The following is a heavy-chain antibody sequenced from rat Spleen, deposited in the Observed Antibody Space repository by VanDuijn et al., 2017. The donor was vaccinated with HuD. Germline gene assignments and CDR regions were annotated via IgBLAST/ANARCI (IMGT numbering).Heavy chain of an antibody. D-gene: IGHD5-1*01. CDR1: GFTLSSSW. V-gene: IGHV5-58*01. J-gene: IGHJ2*01. Sequence: EVQLVETGGGLVQPGRSLRLSCVTSGFTLSSSWMYWIRQAPGKGLEWVSAINTDGGGTYYPDSVKGRFTISRDNAKRTLYLQMDSLRSEDTATYFCARQDWEKWGQGVMVTVSS. CDR3: ARQDWEK. CDR2: INTDGGGT.